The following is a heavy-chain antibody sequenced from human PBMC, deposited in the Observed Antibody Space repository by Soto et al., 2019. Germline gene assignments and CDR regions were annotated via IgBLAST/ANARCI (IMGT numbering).Heavy chain of an antibody. CDR3: ARCGGSSEHFDF. J-gene: IGHJ4*02. CDR2: ISANNGNT. CDR1: GYSFFRYG. Sequence: ASVKVSWKSSGYSFFRYGLSWVRQAPGQGLEWMGWISANNGNTNYAQKFQGRVTMTTDTSTSTAYMELRSLRSDDTAVYYCARCGGSSEHFDFWGQGTLVTVSS. V-gene: IGHV1-18*04. D-gene: IGHD6-6*01.